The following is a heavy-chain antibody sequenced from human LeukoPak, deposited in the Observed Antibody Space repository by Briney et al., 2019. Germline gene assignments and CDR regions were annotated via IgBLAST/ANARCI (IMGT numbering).Heavy chain of an antibody. CDR2: IYDSGST. CDR1: GGSISSYN. Sequence: SETLSLTCTVSGGSISSYNWSWIRHPPGKGREWIGNIYDSGSTNYNPSLKSRVTISVDTSKNQCSLKLSSVTAADTAVYYCARQSISGSSLSYFDYWGQGTLVNVSS. V-gene: IGHV4-59*01. J-gene: IGHJ4*02. D-gene: IGHD3-22*01. CDR3: ARQSISGSSLSYFDY.